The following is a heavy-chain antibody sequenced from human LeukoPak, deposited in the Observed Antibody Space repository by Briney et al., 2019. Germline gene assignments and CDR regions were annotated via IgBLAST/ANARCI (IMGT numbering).Heavy chain of an antibody. D-gene: IGHD6-19*01. J-gene: IGHJ4*02. CDR2: ISGSGVTM. CDR3: AREDIRLDYFDY. V-gene: IGHV3-48*03. CDR1: GFTFSSYE. Sequence: PGGSLRLSCAASGFTFSSYEMHWVRQAPGRGLEWVSYISGSGVTMYYADSVKGRFTISRDDAKNSLYLQMNSLRADDTAVYYCAREDIRLDYFDYWGQGTLVTVSS.